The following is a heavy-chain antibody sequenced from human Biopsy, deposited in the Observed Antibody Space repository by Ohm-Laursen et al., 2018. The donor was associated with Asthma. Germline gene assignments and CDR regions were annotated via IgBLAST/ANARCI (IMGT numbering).Heavy chain of an antibody. D-gene: IGHD1-1*01. CDR3: VRDGTDDAFDI. J-gene: IGHJ3*02. V-gene: IGHV3-30*01. Sequence: SLRLSCAASGFSFSNFAIHWVRQAPGKGLEWVGVISKDASTQDYADSVKGRFTMARDNSKSTLDLQMNSLREEDTAVYYCVRDGTDDAFDIWGQGTTVIVSS. CDR1: GFSFSNFA. CDR2: ISKDASTQ.